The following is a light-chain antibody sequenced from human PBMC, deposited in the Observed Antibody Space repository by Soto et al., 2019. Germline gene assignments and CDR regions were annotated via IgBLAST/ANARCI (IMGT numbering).Light chain of an antibody. CDR3: QAWDNSLV. Sequence: SYELTQPPSVSVSPGQTASITCSGDKLGDKYACWYQQKPGQSPVLVIYQDSKRPSGIPERFSGSNSGNTATLTISGTQAMDEADYYCQAWDNSLVFGGGTKHIVL. CDR2: QDS. J-gene: IGLJ2*01. CDR1: KLGDKY. V-gene: IGLV3-1*01.